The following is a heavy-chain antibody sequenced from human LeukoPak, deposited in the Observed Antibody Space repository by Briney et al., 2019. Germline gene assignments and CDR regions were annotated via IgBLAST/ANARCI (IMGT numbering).Heavy chain of an antibody. Sequence: GGSLRLSCAASGFTFDDYAVHWVRQAPGKGLEWVSYIIWNSGSIGYADSVKGRFTISRDNAKNSLYLQMNSLRAEDTALYYCVKDLYYYGSGTLDYWGQGTLVTVSS. D-gene: IGHD3-10*01. V-gene: IGHV3-9*01. J-gene: IGHJ4*02. CDR3: VKDLYYYGSGTLDY. CDR1: GFTFDDYA. CDR2: IIWNSGSI.